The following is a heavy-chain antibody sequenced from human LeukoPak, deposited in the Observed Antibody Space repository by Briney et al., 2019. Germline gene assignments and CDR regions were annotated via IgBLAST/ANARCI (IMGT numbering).Heavy chain of an antibody. CDR1: GGSISSYY. Sequence: SETLSLTCTVSGGSISSYYWSWIRQPAGKGLEWIGRIYTSGSTNYNPSLTSRVTMSVDTSKNQFSLTLSSVTAADTAVYYCARAASYSSGWFLYFDYWGRGTLVTVSS. CDR3: ARAASYSSGWFLYFDY. J-gene: IGHJ4*02. V-gene: IGHV4-4*07. CDR2: IYTSGST. D-gene: IGHD6-19*01.